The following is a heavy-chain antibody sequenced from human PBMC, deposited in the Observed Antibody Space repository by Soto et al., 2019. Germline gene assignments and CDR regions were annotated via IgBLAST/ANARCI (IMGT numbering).Heavy chain of an antibody. CDR1: DDSINSDKYY. CDR2: IYYRGNA. J-gene: IGHJ4*02. Sequence: QLQLQESGPGLVKPSETLSLTCSVSDDSINSDKYYWGWIRQPPGKGLEWIGSIYYRGNAYYNPYLQTRATISLDKSKSQFSLKLNPVTAADSAVYFCARLEGLATISYYFDFWGPGALVTVSS. V-gene: IGHV4-39*01. CDR3: ARLEGLATISYYFDF. D-gene: IGHD3-9*01.